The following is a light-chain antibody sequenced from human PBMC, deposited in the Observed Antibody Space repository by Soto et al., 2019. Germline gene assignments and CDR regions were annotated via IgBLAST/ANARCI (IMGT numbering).Light chain of an antibody. J-gene: IGKJ1*01. CDR2: LAS. Sequence: DIRTTQSPSTLSASVGDRVTIPCRASQSINIWLAWYQQKPGRAPKLLIYLASTLASGVPSRFSGSGSGTDFTLIISSLQPDDFATYYCQQYNDYWTFGQGTKVDIK. V-gene: IGKV1-5*03. CDR3: QQYNDYWT. CDR1: QSINIW.